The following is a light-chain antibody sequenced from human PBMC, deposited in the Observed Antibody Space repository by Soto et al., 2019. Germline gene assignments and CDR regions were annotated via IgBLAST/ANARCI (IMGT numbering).Light chain of an antibody. CDR1: QSISNY. V-gene: IGKV1-39*01. CDR3: QQSYSTPPT. CDR2: AAS. Sequence: DIQVTQSPSSLSASVGDRVTITCRASQSISNYLNWYQQKPGKAPKLLIYAASSLQSGVPSRFGGSGSGTEFTVTISSLQPEDFATYYCQQSYSTPPTFGQGTKLEIK. J-gene: IGKJ2*01.